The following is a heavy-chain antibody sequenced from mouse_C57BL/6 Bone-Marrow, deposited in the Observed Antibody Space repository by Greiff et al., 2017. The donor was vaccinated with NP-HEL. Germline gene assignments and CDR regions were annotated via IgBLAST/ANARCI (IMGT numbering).Heavy chain of an antibody. CDR3: ARHEGIYDGYYTAWFAY. CDR1: GYTFTEYT. Sequence: VQLQPSGAELVKPGASVKLSCKASGYTFTEYTIHWVKPRSGQGLDWIGWFYPGSGSIKYNEKFKDKATLTADKSSSTVYMERSRLTSEDSAVYFCARHEGIYDGYYTAWFAYWGQGTLVTVSA. J-gene: IGHJ3*01. CDR2: FYPGSGSI. D-gene: IGHD2-3*01. V-gene: IGHV1-62-2*01.